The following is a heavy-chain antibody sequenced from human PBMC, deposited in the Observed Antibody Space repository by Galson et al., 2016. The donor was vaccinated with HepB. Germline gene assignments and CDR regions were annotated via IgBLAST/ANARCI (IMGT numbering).Heavy chain of an antibody. CDR3: ARRSYSAYHFDY. CDR1: GGSISSSTYY. D-gene: IGHD5-12*01. CDR2: IYYSGST. Sequence: ETLSLTCTVSGGSISSSTYYWGWIRQPPGKGLEWIGSIYYSGSTYYDPSLKSRVTISVDTSKNQFSLKLSSVTAADTAVYYCARRSYSAYHFDYWGQGTLVTVSS. J-gene: IGHJ4*02. V-gene: IGHV4-39*01.